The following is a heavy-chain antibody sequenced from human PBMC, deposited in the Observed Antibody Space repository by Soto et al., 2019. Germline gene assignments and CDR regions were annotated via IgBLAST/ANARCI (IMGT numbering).Heavy chain of an antibody. Sequence: GSLRLSCAASGFTFSSYGMHWVRQAPGKGLEWVAVLSYDGSNKYYADSVKGRFTISRDNSKNTLYLQMNSLRAEDTAVYYCAKDHIVLMVYAAYYYYYGMDVWGQGTTVTVSS. CDR1: GFTFSSYG. J-gene: IGHJ6*02. D-gene: IGHD2-8*01. CDR3: AKDHIVLMVYAAYYYYYGMDV. CDR2: LSYDGSNK. V-gene: IGHV3-30*18.